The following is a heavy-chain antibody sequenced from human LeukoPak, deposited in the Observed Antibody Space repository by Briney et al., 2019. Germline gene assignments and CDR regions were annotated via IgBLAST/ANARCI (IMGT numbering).Heavy chain of an antibody. Sequence: ASVKVSCKASGYIFTSNGINWVRQAPGQGLEWMGWISAYNGNTNYAQKFQGRVTMTTDTSTSTAYMELRSLRSDDTAVYYRARDRQTNWFDPWGQGTLVTVSS. V-gene: IGHV1-18*01. CDR2: ISAYNGNT. CDR3: ARDRQTNWFDP. J-gene: IGHJ5*02. CDR1: GYIFTSNG.